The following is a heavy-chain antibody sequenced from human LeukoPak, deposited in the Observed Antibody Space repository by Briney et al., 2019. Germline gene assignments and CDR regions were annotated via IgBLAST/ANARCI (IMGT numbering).Heavy chain of an antibody. V-gene: IGHV3-7*04. CDR2: TKQDGSEK. Sequence: PGGSLRLSCAASGFTFSTYYMAWVRQAPGKGLEWVANTKQDGSEKYYGGSVKGRFTISRDNARNSLYLQLESLRVEDTAVHFCAGGFGFLIESWGQGTLVTVSS. CDR1: GFTFSTYY. J-gene: IGHJ4*02. CDR3: AGGFGFLIES. D-gene: IGHD3-10*01.